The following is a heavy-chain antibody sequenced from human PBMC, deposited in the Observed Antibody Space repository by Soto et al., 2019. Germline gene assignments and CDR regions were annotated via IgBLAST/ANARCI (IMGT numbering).Heavy chain of an antibody. CDR2: IYYSGST. Sequence: SETLSLTCIVSGGSISSYYWSWIRQPPGKGLEWIGYIYYSGSTDYNPSLKSRLTMSVDTSKNQFSLKLSSVTAADTAVYYCGSRVGGGNSDYHYGMAVWSQGTTVTVSS. V-gene: IGHV4-59*08. CDR1: GGSISSYY. J-gene: IGHJ6*02. D-gene: IGHD2-21*02. CDR3: GSRVGGGNSDYHYGMAV.